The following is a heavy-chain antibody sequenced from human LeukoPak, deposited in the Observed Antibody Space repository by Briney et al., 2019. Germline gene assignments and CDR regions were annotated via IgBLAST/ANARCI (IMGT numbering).Heavy chain of an antibody. D-gene: IGHD6-19*01. J-gene: IGHJ4*02. Sequence: ASVKVSCKASGGTFSSYAISWVRQAPGQGLEWMGRIIPILGIANYAQKFQGRVTITADKSTSTAYMELRSLRSDDTAVYYCAREKYSSGWYDYWGQGTLVTVSS. CDR2: IIPILGIA. CDR1: GGTFSSYA. V-gene: IGHV1-69*04. CDR3: AREKYSSGWYDY.